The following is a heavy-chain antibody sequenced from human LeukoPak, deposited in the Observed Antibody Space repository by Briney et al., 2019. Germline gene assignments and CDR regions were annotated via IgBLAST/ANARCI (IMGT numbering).Heavy chain of an antibody. CDR2: INAGNGNT. V-gene: IGHV1-3*01. CDR3: ARDLNYGSGSYRHGAFDI. Sequence: ASVKVSCKASGYTFTSYAMHWVRQAAGQRLEWMGLINAGNGNTKYSQKFQGRVTITRDTSASTAYMELSSLRSEDTAVYYCARDLNYGSGSYRHGAFDIWGQGTMVTVSS. CDR1: GYTFTSYA. J-gene: IGHJ3*02. D-gene: IGHD3-10*01.